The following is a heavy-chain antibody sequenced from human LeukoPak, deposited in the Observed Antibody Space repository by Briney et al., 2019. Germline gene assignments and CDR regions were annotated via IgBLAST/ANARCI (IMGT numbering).Heavy chain of an antibody. J-gene: IGHJ4*01. Sequence: GGSLRLSCAASGFTFSSYSMNWVRQAPGKGLEWVSSISSSSSFIFYADSVKGRFTISRDNAKNSLYLQMNSLRAEDTAVYYCARDAGITGTTDLDYWGHGTPVTVSS. CDR1: GFTFSSYS. CDR2: ISSSSSFI. V-gene: IGHV3-21*01. CDR3: ARDAGITGTTDLDY. D-gene: IGHD1-14*01.